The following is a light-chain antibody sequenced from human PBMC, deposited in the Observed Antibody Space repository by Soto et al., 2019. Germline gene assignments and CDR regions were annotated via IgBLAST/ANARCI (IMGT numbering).Light chain of an antibody. V-gene: IGKV1-8*01. CDR3: QQYHTYPLLT. J-gene: IGKJ4*01. CDR2: AAS. Sequence: AIRMTQSPSSFSASTGDRVTITCRASQDVRSFLAWYQQKPGKAPKLLIYAASTLQTGVPSRFSGSGSGTDFTLTISRLQSEDFATYYCQQYHTYPLLTFGGGTMVEI. CDR1: QDVRSF.